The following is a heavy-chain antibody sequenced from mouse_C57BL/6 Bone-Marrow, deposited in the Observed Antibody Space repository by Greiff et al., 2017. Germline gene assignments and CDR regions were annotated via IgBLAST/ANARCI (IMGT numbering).Heavy chain of an antibody. J-gene: IGHJ1*03. Sequence: QVKLLQSVAELVRPGASVKMSCKASGYTFTNYNMHWVKQTPKQGLEWIGAIYPGNGDTSYNQKFKGKATLTVDKSSSTAYMQLSSLTSEDSAVYFCSRSDYYGGRWYFDVWGTGTTVTVSS. V-gene: IGHV1-12*01. CDR2: IYPGNGDT. CDR3: SRSDYYGGRWYFDV. CDR1: GYTFTNYN. D-gene: IGHD1-1*01.